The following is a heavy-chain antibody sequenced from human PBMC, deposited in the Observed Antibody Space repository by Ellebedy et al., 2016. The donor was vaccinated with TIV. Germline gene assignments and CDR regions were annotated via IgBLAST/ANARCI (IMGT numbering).Heavy chain of an antibody. CDR2: ISSSSSTI. Sequence: PGGSLRLSCAASGFTFSSYSMNWVRQAPGKGLEWVSYISSSSSTIYYADSVKGRFTISRDNAKNSLYLQMNSLRAEDTAVYYCARDSPFSGWYRGAFDIWGQGTMVTVSS. CDR1: GFTFSSYS. J-gene: IGHJ3*02. D-gene: IGHD6-19*01. CDR3: ARDSPFSGWYRGAFDI. V-gene: IGHV3-48*01.